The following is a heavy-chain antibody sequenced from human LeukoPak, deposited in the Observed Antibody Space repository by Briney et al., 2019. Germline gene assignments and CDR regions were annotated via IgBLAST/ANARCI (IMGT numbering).Heavy chain of an antibody. D-gene: IGHD2-15*01. V-gene: IGHV1-69*05. CDR2: IIPIFGTA. Sequence: ASVKVSCKASGGTFSSYAIIWVRQAPGQGLEWMGGIIPIFGTANYAQKFQGRITITTDESTSAAYMELSSLRSEDTAIYYCARGEGYSDWGQGTLVTVSS. J-gene: IGHJ4*02. CDR1: GGTFSSYA. CDR3: ARGEGYSD.